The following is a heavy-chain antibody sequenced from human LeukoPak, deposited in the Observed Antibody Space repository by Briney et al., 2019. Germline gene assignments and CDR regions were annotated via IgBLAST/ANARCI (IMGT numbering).Heavy chain of an antibody. CDR1: GYTFTSYG. Sequence: ASVKVSCKASGYTFTSYGISWVRQAPGQGLEWMGWISAYNGNTNYAQKLQGRVTMTTDTSTSTAYMELRSLRSDDTAVYYCARVLGESKTDNCFAPWGQGTLVTVSS. D-gene: IGHD3-16*01. V-gene: IGHV1-18*01. J-gene: IGHJ5*02. CDR3: ARVLGESKTDNCFAP. CDR2: ISAYNGNT.